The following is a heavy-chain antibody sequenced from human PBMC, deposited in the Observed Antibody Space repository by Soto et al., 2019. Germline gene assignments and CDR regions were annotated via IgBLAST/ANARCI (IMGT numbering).Heavy chain of an antibody. V-gene: IGHV1-46*01. D-gene: IGHD1-1*01. J-gene: IGHJ6*02. CDR1: GYTFSNYY. CDR2: INPSGRST. CDR3: ARGRTFDNTSTHTMAG. Sequence: ASVKVSCKASGYTFSNYYMYWVRQAPGQGLECMGVINPSGRSTTYAQKFQGRVTMTRDTSTSTVYMELSSLRSEDTAVYYCARGRTFDNTSTHTMAGWGQGTTVTVYS.